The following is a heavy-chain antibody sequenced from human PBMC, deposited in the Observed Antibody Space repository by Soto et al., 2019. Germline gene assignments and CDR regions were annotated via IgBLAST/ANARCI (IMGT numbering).Heavy chain of an antibody. CDR1: GFTFSNYA. V-gene: IGHV3-23*01. D-gene: IGHD2-2*01. J-gene: IGHJ6*03. CDR3: TKDIRYCSSTTCPGHYYYYMDV. Sequence: GGSLRLSCAASGFTFSNYAMSWVRQAPGKGLEWVSAISFSGGSTYYADSVKGRFTISRDNSKNTLYLQMNSLRAEDTAVYHCTKDIRYCSSTTCPGHYYYYMDVWGKGTTVTVSS. CDR2: ISFSGGST.